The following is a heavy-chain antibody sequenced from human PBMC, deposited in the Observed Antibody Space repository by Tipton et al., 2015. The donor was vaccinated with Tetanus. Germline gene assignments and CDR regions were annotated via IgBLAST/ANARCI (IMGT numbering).Heavy chain of an antibody. V-gene: IGHV1-69*01. CDR2: IIPSLGST. CDR1: GDTFSSYA. Sequence: QSGPEVKKPGSSVKVSCKASGDTFSSYAISWMRQAPGQGLEWMGGIIPSLGSTTYAPKFQGRITITADEVTTTAYMEGSSLTSEDTAVFYCARGGSYLGIYYYYVMDVWGQGTTVTVSS. D-gene: IGHD1-26*01. CDR3: ARGGSYLGIYYYYVMDV. J-gene: IGHJ6*01.